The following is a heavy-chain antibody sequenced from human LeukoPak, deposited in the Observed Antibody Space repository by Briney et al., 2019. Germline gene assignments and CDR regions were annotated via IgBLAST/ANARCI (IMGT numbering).Heavy chain of an antibody. CDR2: ISYDGSNK. J-gene: IGHJ3*02. D-gene: IGHD3-9*01. Sequence: GGSLRLSCAASGFTFSSYGMHWVRQAPGKGLEWVAVISYDGSNKYCADSVKGRFTISRDNSKSTLYLQMNSLRAEDTAVYYCAKDLDDILTGDAFDIWGQGTMVTVSS. V-gene: IGHV3-30*18. CDR3: AKDLDDILTGDAFDI. CDR1: GFTFSSYG.